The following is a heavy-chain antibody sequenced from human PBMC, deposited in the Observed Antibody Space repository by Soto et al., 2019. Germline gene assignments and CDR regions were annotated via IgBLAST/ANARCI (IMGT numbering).Heavy chain of an antibody. Sequence: GGSLRLSCAASGFTFSSYWMSWVRQAPGKGLEWVANIKQDGSEKYYVDSVKGRFTISRDNAKNSLYLQMNSLRAEDTAVYYCARIVVVVPAAMGFDYWGQGTLVTVS. D-gene: IGHD2-2*01. CDR1: GFTFSSYW. CDR2: IKQDGSEK. V-gene: IGHV3-7*01. J-gene: IGHJ4*02. CDR3: ARIVVVVPAAMGFDY.